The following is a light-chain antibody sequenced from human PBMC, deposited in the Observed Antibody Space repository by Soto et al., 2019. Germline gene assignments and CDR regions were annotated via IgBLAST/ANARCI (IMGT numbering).Light chain of an antibody. CDR2: DDT. CDR3: QVWGSGSDHWV. J-gene: IGLJ3*02. Sequence: SYELTQPPSVSVAPGQTASVPCGGNNIASKSVHWYQQKPGQAPVLVVYDDTDRPSGIPERFSGSNSGNTATLTITRVEAGDEADYYCQVWGSGSDHWVFGGGTKLTVL. V-gene: IGLV3-21*02. CDR1: NIASKS.